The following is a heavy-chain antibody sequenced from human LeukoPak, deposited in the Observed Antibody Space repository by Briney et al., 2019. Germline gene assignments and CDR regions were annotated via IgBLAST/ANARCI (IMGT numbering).Heavy chain of an antibody. Sequence: SVKVSCKASGYTFTSYAMNWVRQAPGQGLEWMGWIIPIFGTANYAQKFQGRVTITADKSTSTAYMELSSLRSEDTAVYYCASHPMVRGVITVPPYYYYMDVWGKGTTVTVSS. CDR3: ASHPMVRGVITVPPYYYYMDV. CDR1: GYTFTSYA. J-gene: IGHJ6*03. D-gene: IGHD3-10*01. CDR2: IIPIFGTA. V-gene: IGHV1-69*06.